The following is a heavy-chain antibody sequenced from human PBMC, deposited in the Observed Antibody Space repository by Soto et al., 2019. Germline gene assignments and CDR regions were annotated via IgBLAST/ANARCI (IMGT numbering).Heavy chain of an antibody. J-gene: IGHJ3*02. CDR3: ARGGTVVTGRVQDAFDI. D-gene: IGHD2-21*02. CDR2: INPNSDVT. V-gene: IGHV1-2*02. Sequence: ASVKVSCKASGYTFNGYYMHWVRQAPGQGLEWMGWINPNSDVTNYAQKFQGRVTMTRDTSISTAYMELSSLRSDDTAVHYCARGGTVVTGRVQDAFDIRGQGTMVTVSS. CDR1: GYTFNGYY.